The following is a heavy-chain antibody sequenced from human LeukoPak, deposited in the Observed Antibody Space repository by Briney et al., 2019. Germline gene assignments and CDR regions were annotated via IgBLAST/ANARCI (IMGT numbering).Heavy chain of an antibody. CDR1: GFTFDDYA. CDR2: ISWNSGSI. D-gene: IGHD3-10*01. CDR3: AKDIGGSPMVRGVIY. V-gene: IGHV3-9*01. J-gene: IGHJ4*02. Sequence: PGGSLRLSCAASGFTFDDYAMHWVRQAPGKGLEWVSGISWNSGSIGYADSVKGRFTISRDNAKNSLYLQMNSLRAEDTALYYCAKDIGGSPMVRGVIYWGQGTLVTVSS.